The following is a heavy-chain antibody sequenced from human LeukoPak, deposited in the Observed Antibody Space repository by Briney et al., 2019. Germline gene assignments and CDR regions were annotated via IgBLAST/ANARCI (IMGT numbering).Heavy chain of an antibody. CDR2: IIPIFGTA. J-gene: IGHJ4*02. D-gene: IGHD3-10*01. V-gene: IGHV1-69*01. CDR1: GGTFSSYA. Sequence: SVKVSCKASGGTFSSYAISWVRQAPGQGLEWMGGIIPIFGTANYAQKFQGRVTITADESTSTAYMELSSPRSEDTAVYYCARSKIGDYYGSGSYYPPVNYWGQGTLVTVSS. CDR3: ARSKIGDYYGSGSYYPPVNY.